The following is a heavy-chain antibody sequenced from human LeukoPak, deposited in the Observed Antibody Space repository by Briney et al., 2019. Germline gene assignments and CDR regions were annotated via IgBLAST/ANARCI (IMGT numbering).Heavy chain of an antibody. CDR3: ANPVVPADTDAFDI. D-gene: IGHD2-2*01. Sequence: PGGSLRLSCAASGFTLSSYAMSWVRQAPGKGLEWVSAISGSGGSTYYADSVKGRFTISRDNSNNTLYLQMNSLRAEDTAVYYCANPVVPADTDAFDIWGQGTMVTVSS. V-gene: IGHV3-23*01. J-gene: IGHJ3*02. CDR1: GFTLSSYA. CDR2: ISGSGGST.